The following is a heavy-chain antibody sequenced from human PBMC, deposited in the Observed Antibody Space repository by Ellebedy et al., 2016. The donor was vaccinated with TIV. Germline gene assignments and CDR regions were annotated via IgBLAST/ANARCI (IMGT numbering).Heavy chain of an antibody. CDR3: AKDLLIGTWGWFDP. CDR1: GFTFSDYA. J-gene: IGHJ5*02. Sequence: PGGSLRLSCAVSGFTFSDYAMSRVRQAPGKGLEWVSAINRGGSTYYADSVKGRFTISRDNSKNTLYLQMNSLRAEDTAVYYCAKDLLIGTWGWFDPWGQGTLVSVSS. V-gene: IGHV3-23*01. D-gene: IGHD2-8*01. CDR2: INRGGST.